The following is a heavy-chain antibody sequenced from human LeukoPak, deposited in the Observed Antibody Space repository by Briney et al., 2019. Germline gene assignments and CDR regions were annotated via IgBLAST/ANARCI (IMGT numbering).Heavy chain of an antibody. J-gene: IGHJ4*02. CDR2: IIPILGIA. CDR3: ARDVTGTTFDY. CDR1: GGTFTSYA. V-gene: IGHV1-69*04. Sequence: GASVKVSCKASGGTFTSYAISWVRQAPGQGLEWMGRIIPILGIANYAQKFQRRVTITADKSTSTAYMELSSLRSQDTAVYYCARDVTGTTFDYWGQGTLVTVSS. D-gene: IGHD1-20*01.